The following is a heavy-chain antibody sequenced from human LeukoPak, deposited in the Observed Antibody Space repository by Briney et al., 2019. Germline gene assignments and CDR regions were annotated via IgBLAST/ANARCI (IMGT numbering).Heavy chain of an antibody. Sequence: GGSLRLSCAASGFTVSSNYMSWVRQAPGKGLEWVSVIYSGGSTYYADSVKGRFTISRDNSKNTLYLQMNSLRAEDMAVYYCARARGAARYFDYWGQGTLVTVSS. CDR2: IYSGGST. CDR3: ARARGAARYFDY. D-gene: IGHD6-6*01. V-gene: IGHV3-53*01. CDR1: GFTVSSNY. J-gene: IGHJ4*02.